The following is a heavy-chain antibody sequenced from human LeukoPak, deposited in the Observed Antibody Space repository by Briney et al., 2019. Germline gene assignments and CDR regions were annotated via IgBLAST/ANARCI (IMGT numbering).Heavy chain of an antibody. CDR2: IVVGSGNT. D-gene: IGHD1-1*01. J-gene: IGHJ4*02. CDR1: GFTFTSSA. CDR3: AAPGTTGTMALDY. Sequence: SVKVSCKASGFTFTSSAMQWVRQARGQRLEWIGWIVVGSGNTNYAQKFQERVTITRDMSTSTAYMELSSLRSEDTAVYYCAAPGTTGTMALDYWGQGTLVTVSS. V-gene: IGHV1-58*02.